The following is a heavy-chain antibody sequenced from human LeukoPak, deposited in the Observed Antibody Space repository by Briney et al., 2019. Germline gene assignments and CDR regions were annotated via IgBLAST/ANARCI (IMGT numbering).Heavy chain of an antibody. D-gene: IGHD3-9*01. CDR2: INPNSGGT. J-gene: IGHJ4*02. Sequence: ASVKVSCKSIGDTFTDYHIVWLRQAPEQGLQWMGWINPNSGGTILAQKFQGRVTMTRDASIKTAYMDLTSLKSDYTAVYYCARGWGPTGLDYWGQGTLVTVS. V-gene: IGHV1-2*02. CDR3: ARGWGPTGLDY. CDR1: GDTFTDYH.